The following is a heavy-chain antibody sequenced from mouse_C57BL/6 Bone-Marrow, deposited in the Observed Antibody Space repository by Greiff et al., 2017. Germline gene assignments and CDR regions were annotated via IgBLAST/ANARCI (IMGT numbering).Heavy chain of an antibody. J-gene: IGHJ1*03. CDR3: TRSWDCGRGYFDV. V-gene: IGHV1-15*01. D-gene: IGHD1-1*01. CDR1: GYTFTDYE. CDR2: IDPETGGT. Sequence: VQLQQSGAELVRPGASVTLSCKASGYTFTDYEMHWVKQTPVHGLEWIGAIDPETGGTAYNQKFKGKAILTADKSSSTAYMELRSLTSEDSAVYYGTRSWDCGRGYFDVWGTGTTVTVSS.